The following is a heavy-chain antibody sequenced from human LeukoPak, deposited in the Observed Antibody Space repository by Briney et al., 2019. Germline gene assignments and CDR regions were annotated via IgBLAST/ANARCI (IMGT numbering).Heavy chain of an antibody. D-gene: IGHD3-22*01. J-gene: IGHJ5*02. CDR2: ISWNSGSI. CDR3: AKDITSSGRGWFDP. CDR1: GFTFDDYA. V-gene: IGHV3-9*01. Sequence: PGGSLRLSCAASGFTFDDYAMHWVRQAPGKGLEWVSGISWNSGSIGYADSVKGRFTISRDNAKNSLYLQMNSLRAEGTALYYCAKDITSSGRGWFDPWGQGTLVTVSS.